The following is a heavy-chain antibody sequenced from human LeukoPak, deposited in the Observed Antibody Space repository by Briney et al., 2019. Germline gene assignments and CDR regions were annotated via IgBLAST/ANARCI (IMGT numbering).Heavy chain of an antibody. CDR1: GFTFSSYA. CDR3: AKDLLLWFGTMGGGAFDI. V-gene: IGHV3-23*01. Sequence: PSGSLTLSCAASGFTFSSYAMGWVRQAPGKGLEWVSAISGSGGSTYYADSVKGRFTISRDNSKNTLYLQMNSLRAEDTAVYYCAKDLLLWFGTMGGGAFDIWGQGRIASVSS. D-gene: IGHD3-10*01. J-gene: IGHJ3*02. CDR2: ISGSGGST.